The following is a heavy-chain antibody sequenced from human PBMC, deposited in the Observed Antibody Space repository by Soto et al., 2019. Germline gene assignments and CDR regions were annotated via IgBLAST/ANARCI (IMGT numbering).Heavy chain of an antibody. D-gene: IGHD3-22*01. CDR1: GFTFSNYA. V-gene: IGHV3-23*01. CDR2: ISASGAGT. Sequence: GGSLRLSCAASGFTFSNYAMAWVRQAPGKGLEWVSDISASGAGTHYADSVKGRFTISRDNSKNTLYLQMNSLRAEDTAVYYCAKDRALPHLYYYDGSGYYWGQGTLVTVSS. J-gene: IGHJ4*02. CDR3: AKDRALPHLYYYDGSGYY.